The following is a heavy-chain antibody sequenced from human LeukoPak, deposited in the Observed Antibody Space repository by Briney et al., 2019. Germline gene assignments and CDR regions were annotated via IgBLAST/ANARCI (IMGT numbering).Heavy chain of an antibody. CDR3: AKGWLQSQPEFDY. CDR1: GFTFSIYG. Sequence: GGSLRLSCAASGFTFSIYGMHWVRQAPGKGLEWVAVISHDGSKTYYADSVKGRFTFSRDNSKNTLFLLMNSLRTEDTAVYYCAKGWLQSQPEFDYWGQGTLVTVSS. J-gene: IGHJ4*02. CDR2: ISHDGSKT. V-gene: IGHV3-30*18. D-gene: IGHD5-24*01.